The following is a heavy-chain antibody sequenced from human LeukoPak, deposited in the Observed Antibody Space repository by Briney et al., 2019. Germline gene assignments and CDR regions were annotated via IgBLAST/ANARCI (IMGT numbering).Heavy chain of an antibody. J-gene: IGHJ4*02. CDR3: AKHYMGSYYNRGLDY. CDR2: IYHSGYT. V-gene: IGHV4-38-2*02. D-gene: IGHD3-10*01. CDR1: GYSISSGYY. Sequence: SETLSLTCTVSGYSISSGYYWGWIRQPPGKGLEWIGIIYHSGYTYYNPSLESRVTISVDTSKNQFSLKLSSVTAADTAVYYCAKHYMGSYYNRGLDYWGQGTLVTVSS.